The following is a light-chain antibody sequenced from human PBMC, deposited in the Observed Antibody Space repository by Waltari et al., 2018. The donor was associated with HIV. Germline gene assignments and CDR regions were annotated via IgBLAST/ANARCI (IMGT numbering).Light chain of an antibody. CDR3: QVWDSGSDHV. CDR1: NIGNRD. CDR2: DDD. J-gene: IGLJ1*01. V-gene: IGLV3-21*01. Sequence: SYVLTQPPSISVAPGKTAKITCAGKNIGNRDVHWYQQKPGQAPILVIFDDDDRPSGIPERFSGSNPDNTATLTINRVEVGDEGDYYCQVWDSGSDHVFGSGTTVTVL.